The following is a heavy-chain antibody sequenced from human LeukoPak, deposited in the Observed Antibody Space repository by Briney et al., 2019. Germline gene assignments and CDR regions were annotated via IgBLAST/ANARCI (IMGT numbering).Heavy chain of an antibody. CDR2: IIPIFGTA. CDR3: ARVGYGANWFDP. Sequence: GRSLRLSCAASGGTFSSYAISWVRQAPGQGLEWMGGIIPIFGTANYTQKFQGRVTITADESTSTAYMELSSLRSEDTAVYYCARVGYGANWFDPWGQGTLVTVSS. J-gene: IGHJ5*02. V-gene: IGHV1-69*01. D-gene: IGHD6-13*01. CDR1: GGTFSSYA.